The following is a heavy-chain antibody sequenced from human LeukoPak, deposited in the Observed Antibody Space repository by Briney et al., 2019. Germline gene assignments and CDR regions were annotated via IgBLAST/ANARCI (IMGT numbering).Heavy chain of an antibody. CDR3: ARARVFWSGSPF. CDR2: INTDGSRT. Sequence: GGSLRLSCAASGFTFSDYYMSWIRQAPGKGLVWVSLINTDGSRTSYADSVKGRFTISRDSAKNTLYLQMNSLRAEDTAVYYCARARVFWSGSPFWGQGTLVTVSS. J-gene: IGHJ4*02. D-gene: IGHD3-3*01. CDR1: GFTFSDYY. V-gene: IGHV3-74*01.